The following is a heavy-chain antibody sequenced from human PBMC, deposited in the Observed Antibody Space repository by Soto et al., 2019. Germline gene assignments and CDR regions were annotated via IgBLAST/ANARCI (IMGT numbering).Heavy chain of an antibody. CDR2: ISGSGGST. CDR1: GFTFSSYA. D-gene: IGHD3-9*01. V-gene: IGHV3-23*01. J-gene: IGHJ3*02. Sequence: GGSLRLSCAASGFTFSSYAMSWVRQAPGKGLEWVSAISGSGGSTYYADSVKGRFTISRDNSKNTLYLQMNILRAEETAVYYCAKFGYYDILTGPDAFDIWGQGTMVTVSS. CDR3: AKFGYYDILTGPDAFDI.